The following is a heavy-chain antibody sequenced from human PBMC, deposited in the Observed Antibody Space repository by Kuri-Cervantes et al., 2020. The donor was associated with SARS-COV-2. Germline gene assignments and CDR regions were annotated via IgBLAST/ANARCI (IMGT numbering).Heavy chain of an antibody. V-gene: IGHV1-46*01. CDR1: GYTFTSYG. Sequence: ASVKVSCKASGYTFTSYGISWVRQAPGQGLEWMGIINPSGGSTSYAQKFQGRVTMTRDTSTSTVYMELSSLRSEDTAVYYCARSPGAYYYMDVWGKGTTVTVSS. J-gene: IGHJ6*03. CDR2: INPSGGST. D-gene: IGHD3-10*01. CDR3: ARSPGAYYYMDV.